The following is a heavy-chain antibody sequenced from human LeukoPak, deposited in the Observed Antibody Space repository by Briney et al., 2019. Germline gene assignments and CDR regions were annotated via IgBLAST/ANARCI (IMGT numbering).Heavy chain of an antibody. D-gene: IGHD5-18*01. CDR1: GFTFSSYA. J-gene: IGHJ4*02. V-gene: IGHV3-23*01. CDR3: ARLMVDTAMVIFDY. Sequence: GGSLRLSCAASGFTFSSYAMSWVRQAPGKGLEWVSAISGSVGSTYYADSVKGRFTISRDNSKNTLYLQMNSLRAEDTAVYYCARLMVDTAMVIFDYWGQGTLVTVSS. CDR2: ISGSVGST.